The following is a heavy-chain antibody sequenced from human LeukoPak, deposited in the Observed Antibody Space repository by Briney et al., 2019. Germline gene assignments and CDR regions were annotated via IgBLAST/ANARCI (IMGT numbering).Heavy chain of an antibody. CDR1: GFTFSSYA. CDR3: ARVERYSGSFDT. CDR2: VYYGGTT. Sequence: GSLRLSCAASGFTFSSYAMSWVRQAPGKGLEWIGSVYYGGTTYYSPPLKSRVTISIDTSNNQFSLSLSSVTAADTAVFFCARVERYSGSFDTWGQGSLVTVS. D-gene: IGHD1-26*01. V-gene: IGHV4-39*07. J-gene: IGHJ4*02.